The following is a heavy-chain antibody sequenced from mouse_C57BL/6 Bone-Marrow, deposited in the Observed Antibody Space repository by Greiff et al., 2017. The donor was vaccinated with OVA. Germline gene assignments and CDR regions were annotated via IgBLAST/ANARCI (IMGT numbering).Heavy chain of an antibody. D-gene: IGHD2-4*01. CDR2: ISYDGSN. CDR1: GYSITSGYY. V-gene: IGHV3-6*01. Sequence: VQLQQSGPGLVKPSQSLSLTCSVTGYSITSGYYWNWIRQFPGNKLEWMGYISYDGSNNYNPSLKNRISITRDTSKNQFFLKLNSVTTEDTATYYCARGGVYYDYWFAYWGQGTLVTVSA. J-gene: IGHJ3*01. CDR3: ARGGVYYDYWFAY.